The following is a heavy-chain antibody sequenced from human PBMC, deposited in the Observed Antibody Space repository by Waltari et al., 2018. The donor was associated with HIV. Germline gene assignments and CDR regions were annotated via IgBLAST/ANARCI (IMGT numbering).Heavy chain of an antibody. Sequence: QLHLQESRPGLVKPSHTQSLTCTVPCCPLTRACYYWSWIRQPPGEGLEWIGYMYYSGSTYSNPSLKSRVTISVDTSKNQFSLKLSSVTAADTAVYYCARVKIVGNWFDPWGQGTLVTVSS. V-gene: IGHV4-30-4*01. CDR3: ARVKIVGNWFDP. J-gene: IGHJ5*02. CDR1: CCPLTRACYY. CDR2: MYYSGST. D-gene: IGHD1-26*01.